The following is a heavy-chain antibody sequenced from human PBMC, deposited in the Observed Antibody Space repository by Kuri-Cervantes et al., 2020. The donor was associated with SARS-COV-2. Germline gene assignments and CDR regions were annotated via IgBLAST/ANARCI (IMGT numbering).Heavy chain of an antibody. D-gene: IGHD3-22*01. CDR2: IIPIFGTT. CDR3: ARGGESITMIVVVIQPLDY. V-gene: IGHV1-69*13. CDR1: GDIFSNYA. J-gene: IGHJ4*02. Sequence: SVKVSCKASGDIFSNYAFSWVRQAPGQGLEWMGGIIPIFGTTNYAQTFQGRLTITADESTSTAYMEMSSLRSDDTAVYYCARGGESITMIVVVIQPLDYWGQGTLVTVSS.